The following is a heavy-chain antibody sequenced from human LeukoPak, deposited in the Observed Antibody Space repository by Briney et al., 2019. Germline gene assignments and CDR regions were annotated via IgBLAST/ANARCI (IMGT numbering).Heavy chain of an antibody. D-gene: IGHD4-11*01. V-gene: IGHV3-23*01. CDR2: VSGSGDKT. CDR1: GFTFSTYA. Sequence: GGSLRLSCAASGFTFSTYAISWVRQAPGKGLEWVSGVSGSGDKTYYADSVKGRLTVSRDSSKSTVYLQMNSLRVEDTAVYYCARGRLPKYYFDSWGQGTLVTVSS. CDR3: ARGRLPKYYFDS. J-gene: IGHJ4*02.